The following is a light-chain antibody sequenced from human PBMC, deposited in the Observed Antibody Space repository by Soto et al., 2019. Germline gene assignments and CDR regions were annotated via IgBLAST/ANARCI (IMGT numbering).Light chain of an antibody. CDR3: QQYNNWPPWT. CDR1: QSISDT. V-gene: IGKV3-15*01. J-gene: IGKJ1*01. CDR2: GAS. Sequence: EIVMTQSPATLSVSPWGRATLSCRASQSISDTLAWYQQKPGQAPRLLIHGASTRATGFPARFSGSGSGTEFTLTISSLQSEDFAVYYCQQYNNWPPWTFGQGTKVDIK.